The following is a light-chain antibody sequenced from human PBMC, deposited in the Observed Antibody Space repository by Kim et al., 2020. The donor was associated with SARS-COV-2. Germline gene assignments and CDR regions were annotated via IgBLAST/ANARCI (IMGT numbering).Light chain of an antibody. Sequence: SSELTQDPAVSVALGQTVRITCQGDTLRRYFATWYQQKPGQAPVLVLYGQNNRPSGVPDRFSGSSSGNTASLNITGVQGEDEADYYCNSRDNSGNHLVFG. CDR2: GQN. CDR1: TLRRYF. V-gene: IGLV3-19*01. J-gene: IGLJ3*02. CDR3: NSRDNSGNHLV.